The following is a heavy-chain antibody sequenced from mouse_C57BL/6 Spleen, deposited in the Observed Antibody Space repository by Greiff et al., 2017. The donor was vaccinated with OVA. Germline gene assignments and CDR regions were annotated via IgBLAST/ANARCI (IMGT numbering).Heavy chain of an antibody. Sequence: EVQLVESGGGLVQPKGSLKLSCAASGFTFNTYAMHWVRQAPGKGLEWVARIRSKSSNSATYYADSVKDRFTISRDDSQSMLYLQMNILKTEDTAMYYCVRWGITTVVGGFDVWGTGTTVTVSS. J-gene: IGHJ1*03. CDR2: IRSKSSNSAT. V-gene: IGHV10-3*01. D-gene: IGHD1-1*01. CDR1: GFTFNTYA. CDR3: VRWGITTVVGGFDV.